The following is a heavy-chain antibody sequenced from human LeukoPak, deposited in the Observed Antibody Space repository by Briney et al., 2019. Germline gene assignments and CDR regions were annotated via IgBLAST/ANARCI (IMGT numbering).Heavy chain of an antibody. CDR3: TTDSSGYYEGYFDY. J-gene: IGHJ4*02. CDR1: GFTFSNAW. D-gene: IGHD3-22*01. CDR2: IKSKTDGGTT. V-gene: IGHV3-15*01. Sequence: GGSLRLSCAASGFTFSNAWMSWVRQAPGKGLEWVGRIKSKTDGGTTDYAAPVKGRFAISRDDSKNTLYLQMNSLKTEDTAVYYCTTDSSGYYEGYFDYWGQRTLVTVSS.